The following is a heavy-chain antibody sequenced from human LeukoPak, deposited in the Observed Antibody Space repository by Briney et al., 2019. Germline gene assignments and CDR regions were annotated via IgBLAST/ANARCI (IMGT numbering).Heavy chain of an antibody. CDR3: ARGPNSSSWYYFDY. D-gene: IGHD6-13*01. CDR1: GGSFSGYY. Sequence: PSETLSLTRAVYGGSFSGYYWSWIRQPPGKGLEWTGEINHSGSTNYSPSLKSRVTISVDTSKNQFSLKLSSVTAADTAVYYCARGPNSSSWYYFDYWGQGALVTVSS. V-gene: IGHV4-34*01. CDR2: INHSGST. J-gene: IGHJ4*02.